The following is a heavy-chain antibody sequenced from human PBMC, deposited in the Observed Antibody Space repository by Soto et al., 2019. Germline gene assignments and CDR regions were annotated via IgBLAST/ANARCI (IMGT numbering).Heavy chain of an antibody. D-gene: IGHD2-2*01. CDR2: ISGSGGST. J-gene: IGHJ6*03. CDR3: AKVGSCSSTSCYLYYYYYYMDV. V-gene: IGHV3-23*01. Sequence: GGSLRLSCAASGFTFSSYAMSWVRQAPGKGLEWVSAISGSGGSTYYADSVKGRFTISRDNSKNTLYLQMNSLRAEDTAVYYCAKVGSCSSTSCYLYYYYYYMDVWGKGTTVTVSS. CDR1: GFTFSSYA.